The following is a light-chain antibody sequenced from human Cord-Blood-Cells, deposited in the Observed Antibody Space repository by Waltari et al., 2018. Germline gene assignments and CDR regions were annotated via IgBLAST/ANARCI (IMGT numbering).Light chain of an antibody. CDR3: SSYTSSSTYV. CDR1: SSAVGGSDY. CDR2: EVS. Sequence: QSALTQPASVSGYPGQSLTLSCTGTSSAVGGSDYVTSYQQHPSKAPKLMIYEVSNRHAGVSKLFSGSKSGNAASLTISGLQAGDEADYYCSSYTSSSTYVFGTGTRVTVL. J-gene: IGLJ1*01. V-gene: IGLV2-14*01.